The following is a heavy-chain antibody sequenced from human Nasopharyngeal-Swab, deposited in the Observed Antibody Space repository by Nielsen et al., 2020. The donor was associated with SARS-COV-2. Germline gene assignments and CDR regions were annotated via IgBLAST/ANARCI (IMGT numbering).Heavy chain of an antibody. V-gene: IGHV5-51*01. D-gene: IGHD2/OR15-2a*01. CDR3: ARHMGYFHTSIWLDP. CDR2: IYPGDTGT. CDR1: GYDFTGYW. Sequence: GESLKISCKNSGYDFTGYWIAWVRQKPGEGLEWMGIIYPGDTGTKYTPSFQGRVTISIDKSISTAYLHFSSLKASDTAMYYCARHMGYFHTSIWLDPWGQGTLVTVSS. J-gene: IGHJ5*02.